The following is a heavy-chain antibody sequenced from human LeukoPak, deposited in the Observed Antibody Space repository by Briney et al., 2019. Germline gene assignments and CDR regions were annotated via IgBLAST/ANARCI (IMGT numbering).Heavy chain of an antibody. V-gene: IGHV3-53*01. Sequence: GGSLRLSCAASGFTVSSNYMSWVRQAPGKGLEWVSVIYSGGSTYYADSVKGRFTISRDNSKNTLYLQMNSLRAEDTAVYYCAKASTKTIFGVVTPDAFDIWGQGTMVTVSS. CDR2: IYSGGST. J-gene: IGHJ3*02. CDR3: AKASTKTIFGVVTPDAFDI. D-gene: IGHD3-3*01. CDR1: GFTVSSNY.